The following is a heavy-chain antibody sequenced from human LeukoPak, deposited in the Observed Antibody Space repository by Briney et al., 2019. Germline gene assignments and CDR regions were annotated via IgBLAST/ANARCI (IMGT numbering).Heavy chain of an antibody. Sequence: PGGSLRLSCAASGFTFSSYGMHWVRQAPGKGLEWVAVMSYDGSNKYYADSVKGRSTISRDNSKNTLYLQMNSLRAEDTAVYYCAKDQGRSDYWGQGTLVTVSS. V-gene: IGHV3-30*18. CDR1: GFTFSSYG. CDR3: AKDQGRSDY. J-gene: IGHJ4*02. CDR2: MSYDGSNK.